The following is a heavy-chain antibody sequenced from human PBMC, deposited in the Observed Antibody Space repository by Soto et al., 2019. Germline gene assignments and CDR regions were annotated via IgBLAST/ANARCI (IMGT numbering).Heavy chain of an antibody. D-gene: IGHD2-15*01. CDR2: IYYSGST. V-gene: IGHV4-59*01. CDR3: ARDPGYCCGGSCCYGGVYGLDV. Sequence: SETLSLTCTVSGGSISSYYWSWIRQPPGKGLEWIGYIYYSGSTNYNPSLRSRVTISVDTSKNQFSLKLSSVTAADTAVYYCARDPGYCCGGSCCYGGVYGLDVWGQGTTVTVSS. J-gene: IGHJ6*02. CDR1: GGSISSYY.